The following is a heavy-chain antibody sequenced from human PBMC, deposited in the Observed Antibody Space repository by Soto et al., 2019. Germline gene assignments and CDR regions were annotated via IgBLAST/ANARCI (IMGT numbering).Heavy chain of an antibody. D-gene: IGHD5-12*01. CDR2: IYPGDSDT. V-gene: IGHV5-51*01. CDR3: ASGDPYSGYDNYFDY. Sequence: GESLKISCKGSGYSFTSYWIGWVRQMPGKGLEWMGIIYPGDSDTRYSPSFQGQVTISADKSISTAYLQWSSLKASDTAMYYCASGDPYSGYDNYFDYWGQGTLVTVSS. CDR1: GYSFTSYW. J-gene: IGHJ4*02.